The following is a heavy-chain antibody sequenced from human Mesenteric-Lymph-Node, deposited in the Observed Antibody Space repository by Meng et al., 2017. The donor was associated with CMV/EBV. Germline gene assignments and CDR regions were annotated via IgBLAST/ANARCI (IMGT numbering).Heavy chain of an antibody. CDR2: INPNSGGT. D-gene: IGHD2-2*02. V-gene: IGHV1-2*02. J-gene: IGHJ4*02. CDR1: GYTFTGYY. CDR3: NVVVVPAAIKVHFDY. Sequence: ASVQVSCMASGYTFTGYYMHWLRQAPGQGLEWMGWINPNSGGTNYAQKFQGRVTMTSDTSISTAYMELSRLRSDDTAVYYCNVVVVPAAIKVHFDYWGQGTLVTVSS.